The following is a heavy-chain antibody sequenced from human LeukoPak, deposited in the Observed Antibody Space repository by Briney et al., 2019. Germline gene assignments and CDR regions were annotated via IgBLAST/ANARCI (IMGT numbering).Heavy chain of an antibody. CDR3: ARALGYCSSTSCYIGAFDI. CDR1: GFTVSSNY. V-gene: IGHV3-53*01. D-gene: IGHD2-2*02. CDR2: IYSGGST. Sequence: GGSLRLSCAASGFTVSSNYMSWVRQAPGKGLEGVSVIYSGGSTYYADSVKGRFTISRDNSKNTLYLQMNSLRAEDTAVYYCARALGYCSSTSCYIGAFDIWGQGTMVTVSS. J-gene: IGHJ3*02.